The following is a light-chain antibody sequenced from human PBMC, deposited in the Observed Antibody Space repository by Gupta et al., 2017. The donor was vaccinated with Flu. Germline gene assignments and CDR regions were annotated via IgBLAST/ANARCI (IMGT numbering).Light chain of an antibody. V-gene: IGLV2-11*01. Sequence: QSAMTGPRSVSASPGQSVTISCTGTTSDVGAYTYVSWYPQHTGKAPKLILYDVSKRPSGVPDRFSASKSGTTASLNISGLQAEDEADYHCSSYAGSNTWVFGGGTKLTVL. CDR3: SSYAGSNTWV. J-gene: IGLJ3*02. CDR1: TSDVGAYTY. CDR2: DVS.